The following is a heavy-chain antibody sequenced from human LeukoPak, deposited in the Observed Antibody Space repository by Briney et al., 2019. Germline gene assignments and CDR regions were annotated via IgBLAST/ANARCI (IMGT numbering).Heavy chain of an antibody. J-gene: IGHJ6*03. D-gene: IGHD5-12*01. CDR3: ARESGYASDYYYMDV. Sequence: SVKVSCKASGYTFTGYYMHWVRQAPGQGLEWMGGIIPIFGTANYAQKFQGRVTITADKSTSTAYMELSSLRSEDTAVYYCARESGYASDYYYMDVWGKGTTVTVSS. V-gene: IGHV1-69*06. CDR1: GYTFTGYY. CDR2: IIPIFGTA.